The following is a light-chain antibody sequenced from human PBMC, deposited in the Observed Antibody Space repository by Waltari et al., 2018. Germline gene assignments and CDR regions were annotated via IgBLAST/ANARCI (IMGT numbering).Light chain of an antibody. CDR2: GAS. V-gene: IGKV1-39*01. CDR1: QSISSY. CDR3: QQTYSTPRT. J-gene: IGKJ1*01. Sequence: VTITCRESQSISSYLSWYYQKAGKAPKLLIYGASSLQSGVPSRFSGSGSGTDFTLTISSLQPEDSATYYCQQTYSTPRTFGQGTKVEIK.